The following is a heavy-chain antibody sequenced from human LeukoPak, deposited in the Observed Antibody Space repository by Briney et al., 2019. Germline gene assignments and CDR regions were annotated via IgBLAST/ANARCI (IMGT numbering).Heavy chain of an antibody. Sequence: SETLSLTCTVSGGSISSGDYYWSWIRQPPGKGLEWIGYIYYSGSTNYNPSLKSRVTISVDTSKNQFSLKLSSVTAADTAVYYCARVGQRDFWSGYSNWFDPWGQGTLVTVSS. J-gene: IGHJ5*02. CDR3: ARVGQRDFWSGYSNWFDP. CDR1: GGSISSGDYY. D-gene: IGHD3-3*01. CDR2: IYYSGST. V-gene: IGHV4-30-4*01.